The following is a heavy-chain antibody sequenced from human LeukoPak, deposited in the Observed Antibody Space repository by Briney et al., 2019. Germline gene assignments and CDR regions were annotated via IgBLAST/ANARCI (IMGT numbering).Heavy chain of an antibody. CDR3: ATPERGYSGYDFGS. CDR1: GYTFTGYY. Sequence: GASAKVSCKASGYTFTGYYMHWVRQAPGQGLEWMGWINPNSGGTNYAQKFQGRVTMTRDTSISTAYMELSRLRSDDTAVYYCATPERGYSGYDFGSWGQGTLVTVSS. D-gene: IGHD5-12*01. CDR2: INPNSGGT. V-gene: IGHV1-2*02. J-gene: IGHJ4*02.